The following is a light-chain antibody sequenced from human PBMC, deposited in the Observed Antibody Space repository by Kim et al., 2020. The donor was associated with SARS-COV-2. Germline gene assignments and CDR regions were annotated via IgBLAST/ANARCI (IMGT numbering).Light chain of an antibody. CDR3: NSRGSNDNVL. J-gene: IGLJ2*01. CDR2: GKN. Sequence: VALGQTVRITCQGDSLRSYYATWYQQKPGQATLVVIYGKNNRPSGIPVRFSGSSSGDTASLTITGTQAGDEAYYYCNSRGSNDNVLFGGGTQLTVL. CDR1: SLRSYY. V-gene: IGLV3-19*01.